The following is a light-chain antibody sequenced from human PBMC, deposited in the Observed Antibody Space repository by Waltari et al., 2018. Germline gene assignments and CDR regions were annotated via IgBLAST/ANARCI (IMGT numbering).Light chain of an antibody. CDR1: QGISNY. CDR2: TAS. J-gene: IGKJ4*01. V-gene: IGKV1-27*01. Sequence: DIQMTQSPSSLSASVGDRVTITCRPSQGISNYLAWYQQKPGKVPKLLIYTASTLQSGAPSRCSGSGSGTDFTLTIRSLQPEDVATYYCQKYNSYSLTFGGGTKVEIK. CDR3: QKYNSYSLT.